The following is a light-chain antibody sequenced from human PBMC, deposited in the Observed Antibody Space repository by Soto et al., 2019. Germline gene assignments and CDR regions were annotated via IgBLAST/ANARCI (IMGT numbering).Light chain of an antibody. CDR3: QQYYSPPHT. V-gene: IGKV4-1*01. CDR2: WAS. J-gene: IGKJ2*01. CDR1: QSVLYSSNNMNY. Sequence: DIVMIQSPDSLAVSLGERATINCKSSQSVLYSSNNMNYLAWYQQKPGQPPKLLIYWASTRESGVPDRFSGSGSGTDFTLTISSLQAEDAAVYYCQQYYSPPHTFGQGTKVEIK.